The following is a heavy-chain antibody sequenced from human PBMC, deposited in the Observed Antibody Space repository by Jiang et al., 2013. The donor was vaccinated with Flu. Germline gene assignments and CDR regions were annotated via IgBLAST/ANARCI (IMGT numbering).Heavy chain of an antibody. J-gene: IGHJ2*01. CDR3: ARDRRTYSSSSNWYFDL. Sequence: SSVKVSCKASGGTFSSYAISWVRQAPGQGLEWMGGIIPIFGTANYAQKFQGRVTITADESTSTAYMELSSLRSEDTAVYYCARDRRTYSSSSNWYFDLWGRGTLVTVSS. V-gene: IGHV1-69*01. D-gene: IGHD6-6*01. CDR2: IIPIFGTA. CDR1: GGTFSSYA.